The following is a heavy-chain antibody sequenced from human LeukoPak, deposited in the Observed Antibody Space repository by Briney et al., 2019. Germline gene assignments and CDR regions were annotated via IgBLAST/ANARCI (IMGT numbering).Heavy chain of an antibody. D-gene: IGHD3-22*01. J-gene: IGHJ3*01. CDR3: ARILDRDA. V-gene: IGHV4-59*12. CDR2: IYYSGST. CDR1: GGSISSYY. Sequence: KPSETLSLTCTVSGGSISSYYWSWIRQPPGKGLEWIGYIYYSGSTNYNPSLKSRVTISVDTSKNQFSLKLSAVTAADTATYYCARILDRDAWGQGTLVTVSP.